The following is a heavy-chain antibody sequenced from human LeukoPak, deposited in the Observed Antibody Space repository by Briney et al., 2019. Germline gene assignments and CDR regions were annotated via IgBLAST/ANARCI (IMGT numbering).Heavy chain of an antibody. J-gene: IGHJ4*02. V-gene: IGHV4-39*01. CDR2: IYYTGNT. D-gene: IGHD3/OR15-3a*01. CDR3: ARQTGSGLFILP. CDR1: GVSISSSYSY. Sequence: SETLSLTCTVSGVSISSSYSYWGWIGQPPEMGLEWIGSIYYTGNTYYNASLKSQVSISIDTSKNQFSLKLTSVTAADTAVYYCARQTGSGLFILPGGQGTLVTVSS.